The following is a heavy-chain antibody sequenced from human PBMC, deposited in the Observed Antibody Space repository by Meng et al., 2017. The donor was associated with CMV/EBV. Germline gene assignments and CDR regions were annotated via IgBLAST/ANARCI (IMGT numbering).Heavy chain of an antibody. CDR1: GYSFTSYW. V-gene: IGHV5-51*01. J-gene: IGHJ4*02. Sequence: GESLKISCKGSGYSFTSYWIGWVRQMPGKGLEWMGISYPGDSDTRYSPSFQGQVTISADKSISTAYLQWSSLKASDTAMYYCARQPYYYDSSGYYRGDFDYWGQGTLVTVSS. CDR2: SYPGDSDT. D-gene: IGHD3-22*01. CDR3: ARQPYYYDSSGYYRGDFDY.